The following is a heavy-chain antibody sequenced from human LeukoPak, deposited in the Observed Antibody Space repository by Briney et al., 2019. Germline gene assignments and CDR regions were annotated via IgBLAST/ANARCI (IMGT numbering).Heavy chain of an antibody. CDR2: IYSGGST. D-gene: IGHD3-10*01. CDR1: GFTVSSNY. CDR3: ARDPIYYGSGRSSDY. J-gene: IGHJ4*02. V-gene: IGHV3-66*01. Sequence: GGSLRLSCAASGFTVSSNYMSWVRQAPGKGLEWVSVIYSGGSTYYADSVNGRFTISRDNSKNTLYPQMNSLRAEDTAVYYCARDPIYYGSGRSSDYWGQGTLVTVSS.